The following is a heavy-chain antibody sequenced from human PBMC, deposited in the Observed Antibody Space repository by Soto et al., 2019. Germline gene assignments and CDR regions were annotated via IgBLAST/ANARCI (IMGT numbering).Heavy chain of an antibody. V-gene: IGHV1-18*04. J-gene: IGHJ4*02. D-gene: IGHD6-19*01. CDR2: ISGYNGNT. CDR1: GYTFNTYG. Sequence: QVQLVQSGPEVKKPGASVQVSCKASGYTFNTYGISWVRQAPGQGLEWMGWISGYNGNTNYAQNLQDRVTLTIDTSTSTAYMELRSLRSDDTALYYCARAVPLDYWGQGTLVTVS. CDR3: ARAVPLDY.